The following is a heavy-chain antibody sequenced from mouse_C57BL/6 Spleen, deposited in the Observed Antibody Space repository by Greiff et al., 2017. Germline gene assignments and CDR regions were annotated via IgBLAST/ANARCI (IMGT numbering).Heavy chain of an antibody. CDR2: IWSGGST. J-gene: IGHJ1*03. CDR3: ASNPKGYYGSSPWYFDV. D-gene: IGHD1-1*01. V-gene: IGHV2-2*01. CDR1: GFSLTSYG. Sequence: QVQLQQSGPGLVQPSQSLSITCTVSGFSLTSYGVHWVRQSPGKGLEWLGVIWSGGSTDYNAAFISRLSISKDNSKSQVFFKMNSLQADDTAIYYCASNPKGYYGSSPWYFDVWGTGTTVTVSS.